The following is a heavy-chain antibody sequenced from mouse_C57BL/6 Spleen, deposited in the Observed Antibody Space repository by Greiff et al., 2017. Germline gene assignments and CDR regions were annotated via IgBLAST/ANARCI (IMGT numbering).Heavy chain of an antibody. CDR1: GYTFTDYA. CDR3: ARLRRSYGYFDV. D-gene: IGHD2-12*01. CDR2: ISTYYGDA. J-gene: IGHJ1*03. V-gene: IGHV1-67*01. Sequence: QVQLKESGPELVRPGVSVKISCKGSGYTFTDYAMHWVKQSHAKSLEWIGVISTYYGDASYNQKFKDKATMTVDKSSSTAYMELAILTSEDSAVYYCARLRRSYGYFDVWGTGTSVTVSS.